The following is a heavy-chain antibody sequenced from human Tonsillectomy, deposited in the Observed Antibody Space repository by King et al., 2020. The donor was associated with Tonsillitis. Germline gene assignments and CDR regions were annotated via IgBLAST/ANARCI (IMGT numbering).Heavy chain of an antibody. CDR2: IYHSGNT. D-gene: IGHD3-10*01. CDR3: AREVGGDLWLDY. Sequence: VQLQESGPGLVKPSQTLSLTCAVSGVSISSGGYSWSWIRQPPGKGPEWIGYIYHSGNTYYNPSLRSRVSMSVDTSKNQFSLNLSSVTAADTAVYYCAREVGGDLWLDYWGQGTLVTVSS. J-gene: IGHJ4*02. CDR1: GVSISSGGYS. V-gene: IGHV4-30-4*07.